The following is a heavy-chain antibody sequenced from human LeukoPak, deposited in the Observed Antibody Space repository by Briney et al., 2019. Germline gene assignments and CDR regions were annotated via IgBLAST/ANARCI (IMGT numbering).Heavy chain of an antibody. J-gene: IGHJ6*03. CDR3: ARSSGRSPNRDYMDV. V-gene: IGHV4-61*02. CDR1: GGSISSGSYY. CDR2: IYTSGST. Sequence: PSETLSLTCTVSGGSISSGSYYWSWIRQPAGKGLEWIGRIYTSGSTNYNPSLKSRVTISVDTSKNQFSLRLSSVTAADTAVYYCARSSGRSPNRDYMDVWGKGTTVTISS. D-gene: IGHD1-14*01.